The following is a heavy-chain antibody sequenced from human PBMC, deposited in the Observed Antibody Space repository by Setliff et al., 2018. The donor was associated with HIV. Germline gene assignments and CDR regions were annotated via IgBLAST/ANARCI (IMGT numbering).Heavy chain of an antibody. CDR3: ARHDGGGWYVRVLATSFDY. CDR1: GGSISSSSYY. D-gene: IGHD6-19*01. V-gene: IGHV4-39*01. Sequence: SETLSLTCTVSGGSISSSSYYWGWIRQPPGKGLEWIGSIYYSGRTYYNPSLKSRVTISVDTSKNQCSLKLSSVTAAGTAVYYCARHDGGGWYVRVLATSFDYWGQGTLVTVSS. CDR2: IYYSGRT. J-gene: IGHJ4*02.